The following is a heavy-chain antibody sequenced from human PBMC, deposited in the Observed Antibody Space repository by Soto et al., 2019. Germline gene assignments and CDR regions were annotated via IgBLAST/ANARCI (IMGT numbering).Heavy chain of an antibody. CDR3: ATQVFESGRSHLDY. CDR2: INAANGHT. D-gene: IGHD3-10*01. J-gene: IGHJ4*02. V-gene: IGHV1-3*01. CDR1: GYTFTHYA. Sequence: QVQVVQSGAEVKRPGASVKVSCKASGYTFTHYAIHWVRPAPGQRPELMGWINAANGHTKYSQTFQGRVTLTRDTSATTAYMELSSLSSEDTAVYYCATQVFESGRSHLDYWGQGTLVTVSS.